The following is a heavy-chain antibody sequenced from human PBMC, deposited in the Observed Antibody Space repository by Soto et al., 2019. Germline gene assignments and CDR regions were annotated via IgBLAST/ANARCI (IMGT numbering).Heavy chain of an antibody. CDR3: ASRYRGYDSTPYSMDV. V-gene: IGHV1-18*01. D-gene: IGHD5-12*01. Sequence: GASVKVSCKASGYTFTSYAISWVRQAPGQGLEWMGWISAYNGNTNYAQKLQGRVTMTTDTSTSTAYMELRSLRSDDTAVYYCASRYRGYDSTPYSMDVWGQGTTVTVSS. CDR1: GYTFTSYA. J-gene: IGHJ6*02. CDR2: ISAYNGNT.